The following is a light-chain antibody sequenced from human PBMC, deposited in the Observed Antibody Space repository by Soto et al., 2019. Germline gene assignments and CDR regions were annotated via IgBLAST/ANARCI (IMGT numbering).Light chain of an antibody. CDR1: SSDIGGFYY. V-gene: IGLV2-14*01. CDR2: QVS. Sequence: QSVLTQPASVTGYPEQSITIACTSTSSDIGGFYYVSWYQHHPGKDPKLMTYQVSNRPSGVSNRCSGSKSGNTASLTISGLQAEDEADYFCSSYSSSSTFYVFGAGTKVTV. CDR3: SSYSSSSTFYV. J-gene: IGLJ1*01.